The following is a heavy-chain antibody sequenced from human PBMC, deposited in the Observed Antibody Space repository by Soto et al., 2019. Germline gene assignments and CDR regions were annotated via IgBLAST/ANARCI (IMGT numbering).Heavy chain of an antibody. CDR3: ARAPDSSGWNYYFDY. J-gene: IGHJ4*02. V-gene: IGHV3-21*01. CDR2: ISSSSSYI. D-gene: IGHD6-19*01. CDR1: GFTFSSYS. Sequence: SCAXSGFTFSSYSMNWVRQAPGKGLEWVSSISSSSSYIYYADSVKGRFTISRDNAKNSLYLQMNSLRAEDTAVYYCARAPDSSGWNYYFDYWGQGTLVTVSS.